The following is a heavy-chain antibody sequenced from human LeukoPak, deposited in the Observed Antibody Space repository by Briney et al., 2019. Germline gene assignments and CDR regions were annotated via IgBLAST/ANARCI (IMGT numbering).Heavy chain of an antibody. CDR2: IYYSGST. Sequence: SETLSLTCTVSGGSVSSGSYYWSWIRQPPGKGLEWIGYIYYSGSTNYNPSLKSRVTTSVDTSKNQFSLKLSSVTAADTAVYYCARDRSGSYYSDAFDIWGQGTMVTVSS. V-gene: IGHV4-61*01. CDR1: GGSVSSGSYY. J-gene: IGHJ3*02. CDR3: ARDRSGSYYSDAFDI. D-gene: IGHD1-26*01.